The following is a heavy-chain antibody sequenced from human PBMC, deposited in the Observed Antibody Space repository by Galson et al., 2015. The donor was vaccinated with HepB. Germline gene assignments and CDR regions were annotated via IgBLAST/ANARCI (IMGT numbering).Heavy chain of an antibody. CDR3: ARIGRVCSSTSCYCAEYFQY. CDR1: GFSLSASGMC. D-gene: IGHD2-2*01. J-gene: IGHJ1*01. CDR2: IDWDDDK. V-gene: IGHV2-70*01. Sequence: PALVKPTQTLTLTCTFSGFSLSASGMCVSWIRQPPGKALEWLALIDWDDDKYYSTSLETRLTFSKDTSKNLVVLTMTNMDPVDTATYYCARIGRVCSSTSCYCAEYFQYWGQGTLVTVSS.